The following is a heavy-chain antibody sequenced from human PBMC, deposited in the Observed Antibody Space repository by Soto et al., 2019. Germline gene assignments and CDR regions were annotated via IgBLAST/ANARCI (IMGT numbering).Heavy chain of an antibody. D-gene: IGHD6-19*01. CDR3: ARGGIGWYGYYYYGMDV. J-gene: IGHJ6*02. Sequence: SETLSLTCTVSGGTISSWYWSWIRQPPGKGLEWIGYIYYSGSTNCNPSLKSRVTISVDTSKNQFSLKLSSVTAADTAVYYCARGGIGWYGYYYYGMDVWGQGTTVTVSS. CDR1: GGTISSWY. V-gene: IGHV4-59*01. CDR2: IYYSGST.